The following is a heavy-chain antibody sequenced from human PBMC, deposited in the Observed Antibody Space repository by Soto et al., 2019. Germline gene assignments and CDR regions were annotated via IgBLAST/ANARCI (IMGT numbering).Heavy chain of an antibody. Sequence: GASVKVSCKASGYTFTSYGISWVRQAPGQGLEWMGWISAYNGNTNYAQKLQGRVTMTTDTSTSTAYMELRSLRSDDTAVYYCARGTITYYYDSSGYYGGDFGYYGMDVWGQGTTVTVSS. CDR2: ISAYNGNT. D-gene: IGHD3-22*01. V-gene: IGHV1-18*01. J-gene: IGHJ6*02. CDR1: GYTFTSYG. CDR3: ARGTITYYYDSSGYYGGDFGYYGMDV.